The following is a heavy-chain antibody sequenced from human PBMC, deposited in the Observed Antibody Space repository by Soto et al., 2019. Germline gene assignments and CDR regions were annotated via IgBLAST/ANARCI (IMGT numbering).Heavy chain of an antibody. CDR1: GFTFPNYV. CDR3: AKTPLRATIFDY. J-gene: IGHJ4*02. CDR2: LSGSGGST. V-gene: IGHV3-23*01. Sequence: EVQLLESGGGLVQPGGSLRLSCAASGFTFPNYVMNWVRQAPGKGLEWVSALSGSGGSTYYADSVKGRFTISRDNSKNTLYLQLHSLRAEDTAVYYCAKTPLRATIFDYWGQGTLVTVSS.